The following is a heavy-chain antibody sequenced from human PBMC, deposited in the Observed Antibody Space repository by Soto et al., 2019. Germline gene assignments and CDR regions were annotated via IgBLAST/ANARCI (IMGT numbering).Heavy chain of an antibody. J-gene: IGHJ4*02. D-gene: IGHD6-19*01. V-gene: IGHV3-23*01. CDR1: GFTFSSYA. CDR2: ISGSGGST. CDR3: AKDEGIAVAPGLNFDY. Sequence: GGSLRLSCAASGFTFSSYAMSWVRQAPGKGLEWVSAISGSGGSTYYADSVKGRFTISRDNSKNTLYLQMNSLRAEDTAVYYCAKDEGIAVAPGLNFDYWGQGTLVTVSS.